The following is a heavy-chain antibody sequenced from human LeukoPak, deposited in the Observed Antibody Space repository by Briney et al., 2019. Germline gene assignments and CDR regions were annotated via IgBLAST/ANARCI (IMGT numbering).Heavy chain of an antibody. Sequence: PSETLSLTCTVSGGSISSYYWSWIRQPAGKGLEWIGRIYTSGSTNYNPSLKSRVTMSVDTSKNQFSLKLSSVTAADTAVYYCARESSGIAAAGYYYYYMDVWGKGPRSPSP. V-gene: IGHV4-4*07. CDR3: ARESSGIAAAGYYYYYMDV. D-gene: IGHD6-13*01. J-gene: IGHJ6*03. CDR2: IYTSGST. CDR1: GGSISSYY.